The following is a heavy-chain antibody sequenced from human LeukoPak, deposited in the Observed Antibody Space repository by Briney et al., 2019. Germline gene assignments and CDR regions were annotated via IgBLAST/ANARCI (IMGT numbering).Heavy chain of an antibody. Sequence: PGTSLRLSCAASGFTFSSYAMHWVRQAPGKGLEWVAVISYDGSNKYYADSVKGRFTISRDNSKNTLYLQMNSLRAEDTAVYYCARASYDCSGGSCYPSYFDYWGQGTLVTVSS. CDR2: ISYDGSNK. CDR1: GFTFSSYA. D-gene: IGHD2-15*01. V-gene: IGHV3-30-3*01. CDR3: ARASYDCSGGSCYPSYFDY. J-gene: IGHJ4*02.